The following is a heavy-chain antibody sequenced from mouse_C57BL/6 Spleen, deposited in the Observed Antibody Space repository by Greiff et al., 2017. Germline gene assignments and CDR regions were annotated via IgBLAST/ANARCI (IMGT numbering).Heavy chain of an antibody. CDR1: GFTFSDYG. CDR3: ARHYYGSGYFDV. CDR2: ISSGSSTI. Sequence: DVMLVESGGGLVKPGGSLKLSCAASGFTFSDYGMHWVRQAPEKGLEWVAYISSGSSTIYYADTVKGRFTISRDNAKNTLFLQMTSLRSEDTAMYYCARHYYGSGYFDVWGTGTTVTVSS. V-gene: IGHV5-17*01. J-gene: IGHJ1*03. D-gene: IGHD1-1*01.